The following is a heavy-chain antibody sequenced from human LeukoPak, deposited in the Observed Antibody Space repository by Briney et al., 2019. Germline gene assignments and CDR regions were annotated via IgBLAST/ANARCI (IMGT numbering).Heavy chain of an antibody. V-gene: IGHV1-2*02. CDR1: GGTFSSYA. J-gene: IGHJ5*02. D-gene: IGHD3-10*01. CDR2: INPNSGGT. Sequence: ASVKVSCKASGGTFSSYAISWVRQAPGQGLEWMGWINPNSGGTNYAQKFQGRVTMTRDTSISTAYMELSRLRSDDTAVYYCARVLWFGELPNWFDPWGQGTLVTVSS. CDR3: ARVLWFGELPNWFDP.